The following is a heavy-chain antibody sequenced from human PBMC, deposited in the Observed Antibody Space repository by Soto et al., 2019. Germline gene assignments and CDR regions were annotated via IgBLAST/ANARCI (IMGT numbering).Heavy chain of an antibody. J-gene: IGHJ4*02. V-gene: IGHV3-30-3*01. Sequence: QVQLVESGGGVVQPGRSLRLSCAASGFTFSSYAMHWVRQAPGKGLEWVAVISYDGSNKYYADSVKGRFTISRDNSKNTLYLQMNSLRAEDTAVYYCARDPIAAAGTVVYFDYWGQGTLVTVSS. CDR2: ISYDGSNK. D-gene: IGHD6-13*01. CDR1: GFTFSSYA. CDR3: ARDPIAAAGTVVYFDY.